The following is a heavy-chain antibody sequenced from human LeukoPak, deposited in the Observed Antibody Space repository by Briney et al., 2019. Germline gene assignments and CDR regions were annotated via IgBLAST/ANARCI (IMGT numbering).Heavy chain of an antibody. V-gene: IGHV1-24*01. CDR3: ATGPNALGDAFDI. Sequence: ASVKVSCKASGGTFSSYAISWVRQAPGQGLEWMGGFDPEDGETIYAQKFQGRVTMTEDTSTDTAYMELSSLRSEDTAVYYCATGPNALGDAFDIWGQGTMVTVSS. J-gene: IGHJ3*02. CDR1: GGTFSSYA. CDR2: FDPEDGET.